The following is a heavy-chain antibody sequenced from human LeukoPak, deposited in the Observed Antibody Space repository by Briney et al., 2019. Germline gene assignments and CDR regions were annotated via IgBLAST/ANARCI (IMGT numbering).Heavy chain of an antibody. CDR1: GFTFSSYA. CDR2: ISYDGSNK. CDR3: ARGLGDYDILTGSFDY. J-gene: IGHJ4*02. V-gene: IGHV3-30-3*01. D-gene: IGHD3-9*01. Sequence: PGRSLRLSCAASGFTFSSYAMHWVRQAPGKGLEWVAVISYDGSNKYYADSVKGRFTISRDNSKNTLYLQMNSLRAEDTAVYYCARGLGDYDILTGSFDYWGQGTLVTVSS.